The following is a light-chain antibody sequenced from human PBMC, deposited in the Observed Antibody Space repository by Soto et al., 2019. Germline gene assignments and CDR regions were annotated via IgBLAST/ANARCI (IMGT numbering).Light chain of an antibody. Sequence: NFMLTQPHSVSESPGKTVTISCTRSSGNIASNYVQWYQQRPGSAPTTVICEDKRRPSGVPDRFSGSIDRSSSSASLTISGLKTEDEADYYCQSYDRGTVVFGGGTKLTVL. V-gene: IGLV6-57*04. CDR1: SGNIASNY. J-gene: IGLJ2*01. CDR3: QSYDRGTVV. CDR2: EDK.